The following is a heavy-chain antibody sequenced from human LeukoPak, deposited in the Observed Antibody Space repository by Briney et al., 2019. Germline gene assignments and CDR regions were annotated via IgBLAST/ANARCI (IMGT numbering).Heavy chain of an antibody. CDR3: ASLWFGDQFDSFDY. CDR2: ISSSSSTI. CDR1: GFTFSSYA. D-gene: IGHD3-10*01. Sequence: GGSLRLSCAASGFTFSSYAMSWVRQAPGKGLEWVSYISSSSSTIYYADSVKGRFTISRDNAKNSLYLQMNSLRAEDTAVYYCASLWFGDQFDSFDYWGQGTLVTVSS. V-gene: IGHV3-48*01. J-gene: IGHJ4*02.